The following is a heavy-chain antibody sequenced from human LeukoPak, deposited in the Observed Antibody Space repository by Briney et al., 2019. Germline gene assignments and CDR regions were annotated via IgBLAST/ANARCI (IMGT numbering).Heavy chain of an antibody. CDR1: GFTFSSYG. J-gene: IGHJ4*02. Sequence: PGGSLRLSCAASGFTFSSYGMHWVRQAPGKGLEWVAVISYDGSNKYYADSVKGRFTISSDNAKNSLYLQMNSLRDEDTAVYYCARALYDSSGYYFDYWGQGTLVTVSS. CDR3: ARALYDSSGYYFDY. CDR2: ISYDGSNK. V-gene: IGHV3-30*03. D-gene: IGHD3-22*01.